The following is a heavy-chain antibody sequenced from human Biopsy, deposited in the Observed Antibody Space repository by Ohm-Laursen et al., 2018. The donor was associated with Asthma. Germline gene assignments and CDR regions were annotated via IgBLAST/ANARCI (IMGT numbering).Heavy chain of an antibody. CDR1: GFTFSSYG. D-gene: IGHD3-3*01. CDR3: ASQSSGPDFWSGYYYFDY. Sequence: SLRLSCAASGFTFSSYGMHWVRQVPGKGLEWVAVISYDGSNKYYADSVKGRFTISRDNSKNTLYLQMNSLSAEDTAVYYCASQSSGPDFWSGYYYFDYWGQGTLVTVSS. J-gene: IGHJ4*02. CDR2: ISYDGSNK. V-gene: IGHV3-30*03.